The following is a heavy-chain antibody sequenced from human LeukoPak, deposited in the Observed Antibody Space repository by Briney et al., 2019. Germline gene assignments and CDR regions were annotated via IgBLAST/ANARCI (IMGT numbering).Heavy chain of an antibody. V-gene: IGHV3-48*03. Sequence: GGSLRLSCAASGFTFSSYEMHWVRQAPGKGLEWVSYISSSGSTIYYADSVKGRFTISRDNSKNTLYLQMNSLRAEDTAVYYCARARRSGGITMVRGVKDRGWFDPWGQGTLVTVSS. CDR1: GFTFSSYE. CDR2: ISSSGSTI. D-gene: IGHD3-10*01. CDR3: ARARRSGGITMVRGVKDRGWFDP. J-gene: IGHJ5*02.